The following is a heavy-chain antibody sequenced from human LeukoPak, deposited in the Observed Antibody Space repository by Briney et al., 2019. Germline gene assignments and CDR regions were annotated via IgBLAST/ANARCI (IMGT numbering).Heavy chain of an antibody. J-gene: IGHJ4*02. CDR3: AQSTYSGGDCYSGFDY. D-gene: IGHD2-21*02. CDR2: IIPIFGTA. CDR1: GGTFSSYA. V-gene: IGHV1-69*05. Sequence: GASVKVSCKASGGTFSSYAISWVRQAPGQGLEWMGGIIPIFGTANYAQKFQGRVTITTDESTSTAYMELSSLRSEDTAVYYCAQSTYSGGDCYSGFDYWGQGTLVTVSS.